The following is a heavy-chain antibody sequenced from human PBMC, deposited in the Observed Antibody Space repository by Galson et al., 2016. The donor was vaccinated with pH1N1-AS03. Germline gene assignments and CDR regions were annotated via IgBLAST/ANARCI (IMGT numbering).Heavy chain of an antibody. V-gene: IGHV1-2*04. Sequence: SVKLSCKASGYIFTGFYVHWVRQAPGQGLEWLGWINPNSGVTNYAQKFHAWVTMTGDTSISTAYMELYGLKSDDTAVYYCARDPRGPCSSATCPTTYYFGMDVWGQGTTVIVSS. D-gene: IGHD1-26*01. CDR2: INPNSGVT. CDR3: ARDPRGPCSSATCPTTYYFGMDV. J-gene: IGHJ6*02. CDR1: GYIFTGFY.